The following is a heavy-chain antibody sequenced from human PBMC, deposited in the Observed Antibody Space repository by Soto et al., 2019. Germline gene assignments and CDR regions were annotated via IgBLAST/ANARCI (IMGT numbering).Heavy chain of an antibody. Sequence: QVQLVESGGGVVQPGRSLRLSCAASGFTFSSYGMHWVRQAPGKGLEWAAVISYDGSNKYYADSVKGRFTISRDNSKNTLYLQMNSLRAEDTAVYYCAKSPQGSSWDRAEYFQHWGQGTVVTVSS. J-gene: IGHJ1*01. CDR3: AKSPQGSSWDRAEYFQH. CDR2: ISYDGSNK. V-gene: IGHV3-30*18. D-gene: IGHD6-13*01. CDR1: GFTFSSYG.